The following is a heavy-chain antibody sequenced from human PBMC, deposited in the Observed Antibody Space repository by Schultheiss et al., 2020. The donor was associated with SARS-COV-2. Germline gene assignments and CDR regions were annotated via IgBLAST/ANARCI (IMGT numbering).Heavy chain of an antibody. D-gene: IGHD3-3*01. V-gene: IGHV3-33*01. Sequence: GGSLRLSCAASGFTFSTYGMHWVRQAPGKGLEWVAFLWYDGSNQYYADSVKGRFTISRDNSKSTMFLQMNSLRADDTAIYYCAREGRTYEFWSGYPGEYWGQGTLVTGSS. CDR1: GFTFSTYG. CDR2: LWYDGSNQ. J-gene: IGHJ4*02. CDR3: AREGRTYEFWSGYPGEY.